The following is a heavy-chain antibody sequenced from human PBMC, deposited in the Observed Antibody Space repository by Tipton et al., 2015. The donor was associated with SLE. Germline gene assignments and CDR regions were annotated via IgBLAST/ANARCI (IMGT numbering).Heavy chain of an antibody. D-gene: IGHD6-13*01. V-gene: IGHV3-7*01. CDR3: ARDCGIARLLYYYYYMDV. CDR2: IKQDGREK. CDR1: GFTFSSYW. J-gene: IGHJ6*03. Sequence: SLRLSCAASGFTFSSYWMSWVRQAPGKGLEGVANIKQDGREKYYVDSVKGRFTISRDNAKNSLYMQMNSLRAEDTAVYYCARDCGIARLLYYYYYMDVWGKGTTVTVSS.